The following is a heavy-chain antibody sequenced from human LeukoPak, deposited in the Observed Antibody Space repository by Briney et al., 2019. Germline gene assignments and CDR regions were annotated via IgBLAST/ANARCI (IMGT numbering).Heavy chain of an antibody. J-gene: IGHJ4*02. CDR3: AKGSARFARWGPRAVYFDH. V-gene: IGHV3-23*01. Sequence: GGSLRLSCAASGFTFSSYAMSWVRQAPGKGLEWVSAISGSGGSTYYADSVKGRFTISRDNSKNTLYLQMNSLRAEDTAVYYCAKGSARFARWGPRAVYFDHWGQGTLVTVSS. D-gene: IGHD6-19*01. CDR1: GFTFSSYA. CDR2: ISGSGGST.